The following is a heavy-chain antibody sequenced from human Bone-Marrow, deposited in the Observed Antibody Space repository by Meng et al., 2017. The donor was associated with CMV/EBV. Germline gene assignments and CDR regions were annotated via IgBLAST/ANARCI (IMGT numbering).Heavy chain of an antibody. V-gene: IGHV4-34*01. CDR1: GGSFSGYY. J-gene: IGHJ4*02. CDR3: ARVRQLWLRQGVDY. Sequence: GSLRLSCAVYGGSFSGYYWSWIRQPPGKGLEWIGEINHSGSTNYNPSLKSRVTISVDTSKNQFSLKLSSVTAADTAVYYCARVRQLWLRQGVDYWGQGTLVTVSS. D-gene: IGHD5-18*01. CDR2: INHSGST.